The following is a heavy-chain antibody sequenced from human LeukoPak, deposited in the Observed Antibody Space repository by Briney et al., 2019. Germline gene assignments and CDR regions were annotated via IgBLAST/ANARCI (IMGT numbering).Heavy chain of an antibody. D-gene: IGHD6-19*01. J-gene: IGHJ3*02. CDR1: GGSFSRYY. CDR3: ARQGLGDLAFDI. Sequence: SETLSLTCAVYGGSFSRYYWSWIRQPPGKGLEWIGEINHSGSTNYNPSLKSRVTISVDTSKKQFSLKLSSVTAADTAVYYCARQGLGDLAFDIWGQGTMVTVSS. V-gene: IGHV4-34*01. CDR2: INHSGST.